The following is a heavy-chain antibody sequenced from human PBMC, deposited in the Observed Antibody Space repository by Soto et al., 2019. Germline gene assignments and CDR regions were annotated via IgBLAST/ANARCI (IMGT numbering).Heavy chain of an antibody. Sequence: ASVKVSCKASGYTFTGYYMHWVRQAPGQGLEWMGWINPNSGGTNYAQKFQGRVTMTRDTSISTAYMELSRLRSDDTAVYYCARVRSGRSGYDSAYYYYYGMDVWGQGTTVTVSS. CDR3: ARVRSGRSGYDSAYYYYYGMDV. V-gene: IGHV1-2*02. CDR2: INPNSGGT. J-gene: IGHJ6*02. CDR1: GYTFTGYY. D-gene: IGHD5-12*01.